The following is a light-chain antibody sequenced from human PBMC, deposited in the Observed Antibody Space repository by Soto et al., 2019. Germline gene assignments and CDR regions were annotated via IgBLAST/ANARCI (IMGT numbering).Light chain of an antibody. Sequence: ALAQPASVSGSPGQSITISCTGTSSDVGAYNYVSWYQQHPGKAPKLVIYDVSNRPSGVSNRFSGSKSGNTASLTISGLQAEDEADYHCSSYGGSSAPVIFGGGTKSPS. V-gene: IGLV2-14*03. CDR3: SSYGGSSAPVI. CDR2: DVS. CDR1: SSDVGAYNY. J-gene: IGLJ2*01.